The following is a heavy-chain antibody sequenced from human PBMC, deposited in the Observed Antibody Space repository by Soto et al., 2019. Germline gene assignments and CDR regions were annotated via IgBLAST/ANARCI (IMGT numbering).Heavy chain of an antibody. CDR2: IYYSGST. Sequence: QVQLQESGPGLVKPSETLSLTCTVSGGSISSYYWSWIRQPPGKGLEWIGYIYYSGSTKYNPSLRRRVTISVETSKNQFSLKLSSVTAADAAVYYCARDKVNIGVDGIHYFYGMDVWGQGTTVTVSS. V-gene: IGHV4-59*01. CDR1: GGSISSYY. D-gene: IGHD6-19*01. CDR3: ARDKVNIGVDGIHYFYGMDV. J-gene: IGHJ6*02.